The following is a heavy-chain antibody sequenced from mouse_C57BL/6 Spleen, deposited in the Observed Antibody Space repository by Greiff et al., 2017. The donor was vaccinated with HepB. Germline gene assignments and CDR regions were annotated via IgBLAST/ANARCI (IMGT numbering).Heavy chain of an antibody. CDR2: IYPGGGYT. CDR1: GYTFTNYW. CDR3: ARYYPDYYAMDY. Sequence: VQLQESGAELVRPGTSVKMSCKASGYTFTNYWIGWAKQRPGHGLEWIGDIYPGGGYTNYNEKFKGKATLTADKSSSTAYMQFSSLTSEDSAIYYCARYYPDYYAMDYWGQGTSVTVSS. D-gene: IGHD1-1*01. V-gene: IGHV1-63*01. J-gene: IGHJ4*01.